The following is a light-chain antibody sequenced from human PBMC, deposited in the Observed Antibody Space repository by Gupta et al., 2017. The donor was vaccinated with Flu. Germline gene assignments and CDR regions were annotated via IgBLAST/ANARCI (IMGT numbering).Light chain of an antibody. CDR2: DAS. CDR3: QPRGQWDPAAT. J-gene: IGKJ2*01. CDR1: QSVSSH. Sequence: VFTHSPATLSLSPGERATLSCRASQSVSSHLAWYQQKPGQAPRLLIYDASNRATGIQARCSGSADGTDFTRTVRSLEPKECAGYYGQPRGQWDPAATFRYGIKL. V-gene: IGKV3-11*01.